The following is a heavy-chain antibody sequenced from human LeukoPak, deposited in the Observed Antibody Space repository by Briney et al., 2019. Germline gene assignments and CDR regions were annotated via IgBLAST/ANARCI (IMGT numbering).Heavy chain of an antibody. D-gene: IGHD6-13*01. CDR2: IYHSGGT. J-gene: IGHJ4*02. V-gene: IGHV4-4*02. Sequence: KASETLSLTCAVSGGSISSSNWWSWVRQPPGKGLEWIGEIYHSGGTNYNPSLKSRVAVSVDKSTNQFSLTLTSVTAADTAVYYCAKTSNIWYGYFDYWGQGALVAVSS. CDR1: GGSISSSNW. CDR3: AKTSNIWYGYFDY.